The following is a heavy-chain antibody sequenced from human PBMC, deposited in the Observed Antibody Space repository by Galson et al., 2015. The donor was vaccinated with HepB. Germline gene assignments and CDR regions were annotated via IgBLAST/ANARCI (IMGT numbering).Heavy chain of an antibody. Sequence: CAISGDSVSSSTAAWNWIRQSPSRGLEWLGRTYYRSKWYNDYAVSVKSRITISPGTSKNQFSLQLSSVTPDDTAVYYCARDSFYDNTGYPVPRNFGVDVWGQGTTVTVSS. CDR2: TYYRSKWYN. D-gene: IGHD3-22*01. CDR3: ARDSFYDNTGYPVPRNFGVDV. J-gene: IGHJ6*02. CDR1: GDSVSSSTAA. V-gene: IGHV6-1*01.